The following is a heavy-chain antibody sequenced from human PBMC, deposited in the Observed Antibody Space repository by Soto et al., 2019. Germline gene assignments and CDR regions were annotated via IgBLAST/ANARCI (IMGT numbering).Heavy chain of an antibody. V-gene: IGHV3-30-3*01. CDR2: ILYDGSSK. CDR3: ARDYTYSSESYYNGNFNY. D-gene: IGHD3-10*01. Sequence: QVQLVESGGGVVQPGRSLRLSCDASGFTFSSYAMHWVRQAPGTGLEWVAVILYDGSSKYYADSVKGRFTIPRDNSKNTLYLQMNSLRAEDTAVYYYARDYTYSSESYYNGNFNYWRQGTLVTGSS. J-gene: IGHJ4*02. CDR1: GFTFSSYA.